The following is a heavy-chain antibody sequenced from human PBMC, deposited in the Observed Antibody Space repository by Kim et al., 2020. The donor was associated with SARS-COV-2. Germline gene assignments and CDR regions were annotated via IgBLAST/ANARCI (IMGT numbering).Heavy chain of an antibody. D-gene: IGHD3-9*01. V-gene: IGHV3-23*01. J-gene: IGHJ4*02. Sequence: GGSLRLSCAASGFTFSDYAMSWVRQAPGKGLEWVSVISGSGHRPYYADSVKGRFTISRGNSKNMLYLQMNSLSAEDTAVYYCAKGRNDILTGYYSSYFDYWGQGTLVTVSS. CDR2: ISGSGHRP. CDR3: AKGRNDILTGYYSSYFDY. CDR1: GFTFSDYA.